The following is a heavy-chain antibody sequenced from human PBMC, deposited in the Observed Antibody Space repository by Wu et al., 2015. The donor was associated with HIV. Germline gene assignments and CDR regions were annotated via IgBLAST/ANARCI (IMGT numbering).Heavy chain of an antibody. J-gene: IGHJ4*02. CDR3: ARDATPITTEFDY. CDR1: GDTFSYSA. V-gene: IGHV1-2*02. D-gene: IGHD4-11*01. Sequence: QVQLVQSGTEGKKPGSSVKVSCKASGDTFSYSAISWVRQAPGHGLEWMAWINPSGGATIYAEAFEGRVTVTTDTSMKTVYMELESLTSGDTAMYFCARDATPITTEFDYWGQGTLITVSS. CDR2: INPSGGAT.